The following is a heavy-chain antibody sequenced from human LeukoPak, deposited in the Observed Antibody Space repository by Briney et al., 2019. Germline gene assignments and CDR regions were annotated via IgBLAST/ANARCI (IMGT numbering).Heavy chain of an antibody. D-gene: IGHD2-2*01. CDR2: IHTGGCT. CDR3: ALYGSSSSCYSDAFDY. J-gene: IGHJ4*02. CDR1: GGSGGSVSSGSYY. V-gene: IGHV4-61*02. Sequence: SQTLSLTCTVSGGSGGSVSSGSYYWSWIPQPAGKGMEWIGRIHTGGCTKYHPSLKSRLTISRDTSKTQYSLKLTSVNAADTAVYYCALYGSSSSCYSDAFDYWGPGSLVTVSS.